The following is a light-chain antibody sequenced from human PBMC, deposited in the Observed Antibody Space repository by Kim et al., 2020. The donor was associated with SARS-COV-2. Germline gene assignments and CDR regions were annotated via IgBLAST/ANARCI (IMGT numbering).Light chain of an antibody. CDR2: YDS. J-gene: IGLJ2*01. Sequence: GKAGMVSCGRNGIGSKSVVWYQQKSGQAPVLVIFYDSDRPSGVPERFSCSNSGNTATLTISRVEAGDEADYYCQVWDSSSDHRVVFGGGTQLTVL. CDR1: GIGSKS. CDR3: QVWDSSSDHRVV. V-gene: IGLV3-21*04.